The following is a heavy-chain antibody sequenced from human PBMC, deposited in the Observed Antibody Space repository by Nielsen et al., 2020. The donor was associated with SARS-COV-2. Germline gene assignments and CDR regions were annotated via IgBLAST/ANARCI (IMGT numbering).Heavy chain of an antibody. Sequence: SCKGSGYSFTSYWFSWVRQMLGKGLEWMGRIDPGDSYTNYSPSFQGHVTISADKSISTAYLQWSSLKASDTAMYYCARRRTGTYYYYYGMDVWGQGTTVTVSS. CDR2: IDPGDSYT. CDR1: GYSFTSYW. V-gene: IGHV5-10-1*01. J-gene: IGHJ6*02. D-gene: IGHD1-1*01. CDR3: ARRRTGTYYYYYGMDV.